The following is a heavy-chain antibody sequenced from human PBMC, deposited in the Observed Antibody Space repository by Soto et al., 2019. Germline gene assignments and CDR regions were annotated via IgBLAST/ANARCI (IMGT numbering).Heavy chain of an antibody. J-gene: IGHJ4*02. V-gene: IGHV3-23*01. D-gene: IGHD3-9*01. CDR2: ISGSGGST. CDR3: AKDPNGILTGYYTY. Sequence: HPGGSLRLSCAASGFTFSSYAMSWVRQAPGKGLEWVSAISGSGGSTYYADSVKGRFTISRDNSKNTLYLQMNSLRAEDTAVYYCAKDPNGILTGYYTYWGQGTLVTV. CDR1: GFTFSSYA.